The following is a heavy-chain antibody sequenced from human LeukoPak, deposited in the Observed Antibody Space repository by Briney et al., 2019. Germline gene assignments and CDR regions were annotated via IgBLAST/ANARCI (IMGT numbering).Heavy chain of an antibody. V-gene: IGHV3-23*01. Sequence: GGSLRLSCAASGFTFSSYAMSWVRQAPGKGLEWVSAISSSGGSTYYADSVKGRFTISRDNSKNTLYLQMNSLRAEDTAVYYCAKADEGPPAVAFFDYWGQGTLVTVSS. CDR3: AKADEGPPAVAFFDY. CDR2: ISSSGGST. CDR1: GFTFSSYA. J-gene: IGHJ4*02. D-gene: IGHD6-19*01.